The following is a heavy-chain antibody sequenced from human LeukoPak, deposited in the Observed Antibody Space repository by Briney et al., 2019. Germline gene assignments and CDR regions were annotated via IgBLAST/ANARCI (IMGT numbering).Heavy chain of an antibody. J-gene: IGHJ4*02. CDR2: ISGSGGST. Sequence: GGSLRLSCAASGFTFTSYAMSWVRQAPGKGLEWVSGISGSGGSTYYADSVKGRFTISRDNSKNTLYLQMNCLRAEDTAVYYCAKEIVPAAIVLDYWGQGTLVTVSS. V-gene: IGHV3-23*01. D-gene: IGHD2-2*02. CDR1: GFTFTSYA. CDR3: AKEIVPAAIVLDY.